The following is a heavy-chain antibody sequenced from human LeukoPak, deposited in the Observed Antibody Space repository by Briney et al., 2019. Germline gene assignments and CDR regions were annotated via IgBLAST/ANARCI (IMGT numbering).Heavy chain of an antibody. CDR2: INPNSGGT. CDR3: ARDDYGGNLDY. CDR1: GYTFTGYY. D-gene: IGHD4-23*01. J-gene: IGHJ4*02. Sequence: VTVSCKXSGYTFTGYYIHWVRQAPGQGLEWMGWINPNSGGTNYAQKFQGRVTMTRDTSISTAYMELSRLRSDDTAVYYCARDDYGGNLDYWGQGTLVTVSS. V-gene: IGHV1-2*02.